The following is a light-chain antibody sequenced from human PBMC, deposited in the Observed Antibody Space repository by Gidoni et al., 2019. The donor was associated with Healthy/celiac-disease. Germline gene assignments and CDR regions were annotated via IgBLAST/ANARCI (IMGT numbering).Light chain of an antibody. V-gene: IGKV3-20*01. CDR2: GAS. J-gene: IGKJ4*01. Sequence: IVLTQSPGTLSLSPGERATLSCRASQSVSRSYLAWYQQKPGQAPRLLIYGASSRATGIPDMFSGSWSGTDFTLTISILEPEDFAVYYCQQYGSSPPRLTFXGXTKVEIK. CDR1: QSVSRSY. CDR3: QQYGSSPPRLT.